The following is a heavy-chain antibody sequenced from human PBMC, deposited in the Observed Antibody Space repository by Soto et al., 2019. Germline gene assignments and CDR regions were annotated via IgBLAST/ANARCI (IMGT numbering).Heavy chain of an antibody. CDR2: IIPILGIA. J-gene: IGHJ5*02. CDR1: GGTFSSYT. D-gene: IGHD3-10*01. V-gene: IGHV1-69*08. Sequence: QVQLVQSGAEVKKPGSSVKVSCKASGGTFSSYTISWVRQAPGQGLEWMGRIIPILGIANYAQKFQGRVTITADKSTSTAYMGMSSLRSEDTAVYYCARDIGLYGSGSRGLNWFDPWGQGTLVTVSS. CDR3: ARDIGLYGSGSRGLNWFDP.